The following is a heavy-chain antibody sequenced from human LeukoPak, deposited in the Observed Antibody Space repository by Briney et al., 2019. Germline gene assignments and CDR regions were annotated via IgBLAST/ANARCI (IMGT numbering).Heavy chain of an antibody. CDR1: GYTFTSYG. D-gene: IGHD6-19*01. CDR2: ISTYNGNT. Sequence: ASVKVSCKASGYTFTSYGISWVRQAPGQGLEWMGWISTYNGNTNYAQKLQGRVTMTTDTSTSTGYMELRSLRSDDTAVYYCVRDSSSGWPIDYWGQGTLVTVSS. V-gene: IGHV1-18*01. J-gene: IGHJ4*02. CDR3: VRDSSSGWPIDY.